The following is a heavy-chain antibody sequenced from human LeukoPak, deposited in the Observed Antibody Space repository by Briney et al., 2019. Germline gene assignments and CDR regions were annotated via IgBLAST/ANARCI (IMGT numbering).Heavy chain of an antibody. Sequence: ASVKVSCKASGYTFTSYYMHWVRQAPGQGLEWMGIINPSGGSTSYAQKFQGRVTMTRGMSTSTVYMELSSLRSEDTAVYYCASLGRRRYDILTGYRGDAFDIWGQGTMVTVSS. CDR2: INPSGGST. D-gene: IGHD3-9*01. J-gene: IGHJ3*02. V-gene: IGHV1-46*01. CDR1: GYTFTSYY. CDR3: ASLGRRRYDILTGYRGDAFDI.